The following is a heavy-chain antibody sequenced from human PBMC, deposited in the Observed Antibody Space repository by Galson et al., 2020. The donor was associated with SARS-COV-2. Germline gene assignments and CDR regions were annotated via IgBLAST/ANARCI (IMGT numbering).Heavy chain of an antibody. CDR1: GFTFSSYA. V-gene: IGHV3-30-3*01. CDR2: ISYDGSNK. CDR3: ARPDHTAMAHDAFDI. Sequence: GGSLRLSCAASGFTFSSYAMHWVRQAPGKGLEWVAAISYDGSNKYYADSVKGRFTISRDNSKNTLYLQMNSLRAEDTAVYYCARPDHTAMAHDAFDIWGQGTMVTVSS. J-gene: IGHJ3*02. D-gene: IGHD5-18*01.